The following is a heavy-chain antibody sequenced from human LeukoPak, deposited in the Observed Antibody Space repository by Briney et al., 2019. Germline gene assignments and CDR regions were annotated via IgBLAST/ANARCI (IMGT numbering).Heavy chain of an antibody. CDR1: GFTVSSNY. V-gene: IGHV3-66*02. D-gene: IGHD5-24*01. Sequence: PGGSLRLSCAASGFTVSSNYMSWVRQAPGKGLEWVSVIYSGGSTYYADSVKGRFTISRGNPKNTLYLQMNSLRAEDTAVYYCARDRRDGNYFDYWGQGTLVTVSS. J-gene: IGHJ4*02. CDR2: IYSGGST. CDR3: ARDRRDGNYFDY.